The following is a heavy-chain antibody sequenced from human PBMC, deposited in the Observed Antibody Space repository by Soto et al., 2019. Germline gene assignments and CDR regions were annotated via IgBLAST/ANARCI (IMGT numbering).Heavy chain of an antibody. J-gene: IGHJ2*01. D-gene: IGHD4-4*01. V-gene: IGHV4-59*08. Sequence: SETRSLTCTVSGDSISRYYWNWIRHPPGKGLEWIGYIYYSGSTNYKSALKSRVTISVDTSKNQFSLKLSSVTAADTAVYYCVSGKYADYTAFFTLSGHGTL. CDR2: IYYSGST. CDR3: VSGKYADYTAFFTL. CDR1: GDSISRYY.